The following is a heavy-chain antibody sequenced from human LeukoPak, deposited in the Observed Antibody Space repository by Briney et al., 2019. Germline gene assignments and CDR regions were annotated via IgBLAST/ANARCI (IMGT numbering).Heavy chain of an antibody. CDR2: IKQDGSEK. J-gene: IGHJ6*02. D-gene: IGHD2-15*01. V-gene: IGHV3-7*03. CDR3: AREGYCSGGSCYQLHYYYGMDV. Sequence: GGSLRLSCAASGFTFSSYWMSWVRQAPGKGLEWVANIKQDGSEKYYVDSVKGRFTISRDNAKNSLYLQMNSLRAEDTAVYYCAREGYCSGGSCYQLHYYYGMDVWGQGTTVTVSS. CDR1: GFTFSSYW.